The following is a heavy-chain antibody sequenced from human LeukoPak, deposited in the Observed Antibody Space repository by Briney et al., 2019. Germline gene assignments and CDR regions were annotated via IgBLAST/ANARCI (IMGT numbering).Heavy chain of an antibody. D-gene: IGHD6-19*01. CDR2: ISKDERTT. CDR3: AKDRGGWSSFDY. V-gene: IGHV3-74*03. CDR1: GFTFGGSW. Sequence: GGSLRLSCAASGFTFGGSWMLWVRQAPGKGLMCVARISKDERTTTYVDSVKGRFTVSRDNAKNTLYLQMDSLRVEDTAMYYCAKDRGGWSSFDYWGQGTLVTVSS. J-gene: IGHJ4*02.